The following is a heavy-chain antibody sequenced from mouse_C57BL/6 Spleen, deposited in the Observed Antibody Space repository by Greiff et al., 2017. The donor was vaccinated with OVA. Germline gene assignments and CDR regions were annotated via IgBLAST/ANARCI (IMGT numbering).Heavy chain of an antibody. Sequence: QVTLKESGPGILQPSQTLSLTCSFSGFSLSTFGMGVGWIRQPSGKGLEWLAHIWWDDDKYYNPALKSRLTISKDTSKNQVFLKITNVDTADTATYYCARLAYYCGSLYAMDCWGQGTSVTVSS. D-gene: IGHD1-1*01. V-gene: IGHV8-8*01. CDR2: IWWDDDK. CDR3: ARLAYYCGSLYAMDC. J-gene: IGHJ4*01. CDR1: GFSLSTFGMG.